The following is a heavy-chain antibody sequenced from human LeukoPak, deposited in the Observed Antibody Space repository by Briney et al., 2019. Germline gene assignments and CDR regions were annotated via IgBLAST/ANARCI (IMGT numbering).Heavy chain of an antibody. J-gene: IGHJ4*02. CDR3: ARGPPTDYYDSSGFYYVSDY. CDR2: INHSGST. CDR1: GGSFSGYY. D-gene: IGHD3-22*01. Sequence: SETLSLTCAVYGGSFSGYYWSWIRQPPGKGLEWIGEINHSGSTNYNPSLKSRVTISVDTSKNQFSLKLSSVAAADTAVYFCARGPPTDYYDSSGFYYVSDYWGQGTLVTVFS. V-gene: IGHV4-34*01.